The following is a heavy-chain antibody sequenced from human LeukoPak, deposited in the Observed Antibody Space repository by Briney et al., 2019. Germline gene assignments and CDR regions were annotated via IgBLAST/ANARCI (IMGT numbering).Heavy chain of an antibody. CDR3: ARNPAGAGWDYYYYYGMDV. CDR2: IYYSGST. D-gene: IGHD6-19*01. J-gene: IGHJ6*02. CDR1: GGSISSYY. Sequence: SETLSLTCTVSGGSISSYYWSWIRQPPGKGLEWIGYIYYSGSTNYNPSLKSRVTISVDTSKNQFSLKLSSVTAADTAVYYCARNPAGAGWDYYYYYGMDVWGQGTTVTVSS. V-gene: IGHV4-59*01.